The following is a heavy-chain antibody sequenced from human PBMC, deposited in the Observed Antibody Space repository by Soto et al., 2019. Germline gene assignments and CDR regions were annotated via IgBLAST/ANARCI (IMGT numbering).Heavy chain of an antibody. Sequence: QVQLQESGPGLVKPSETLSLTCTVSGVSISSYYWSWIRQPPGKGLEWIGYIYNSGSTNYNPSLKSRVTISVDTSKNQFSLKVTSVTAADTAVYFCAGGPYYYDSSGQEASWGQGTLVTVSS. D-gene: IGHD3-22*01. J-gene: IGHJ4*02. CDR1: GVSISSYY. CDR3: AGGPYYYDSSGQEAS. CDR2: IYNSGST. V-gene: IGHV4-59*01.